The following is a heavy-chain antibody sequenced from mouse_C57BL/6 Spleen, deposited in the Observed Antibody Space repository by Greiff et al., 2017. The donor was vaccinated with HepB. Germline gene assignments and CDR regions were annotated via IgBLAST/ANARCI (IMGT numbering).Heavy chain of an antibody. CDR3: ARWIYGSFDY. V-gene: IGHV1-82*01. J-gene: IGHJ2*01. CDR2: IYPGDGDT. CDR1: GYAFSSSW. Sequence: VQLVESGPELVKPGASVKISCKASGYAFSSSWMNWVKQRPGKGLEWIGRIYPGDGDTNYNGKFKGKATLTADKSSSTAYMQLSSLTSEDSAVYFCARWIYGSFDYWGQGTTLTVSS. D-gene: IGHD1-1*01.